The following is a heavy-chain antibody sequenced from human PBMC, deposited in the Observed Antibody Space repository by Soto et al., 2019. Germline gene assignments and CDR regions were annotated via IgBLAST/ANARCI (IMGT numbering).Heavy chain of an antibody. D-gene: IGHD6-6*01. CDR1: GFTFSSYA. CDR2: ISGSGGRT. J-gene: IGHJ6*03. V-gene: IGHV3-23*01. CDR3: AKVGRQLATIYYDYMDV. Sequence: EVQLLESGGGLVQPGGSLRLSCAASGFTFSSYAMSWVRQAPGKGLEWVSAISGSGGRTYYADSVKGRFTISRDNSKNTLYLQMNSLRAEDTAVYYCAKVGRQLATIYYDYMDVWGKGTTVTVSS.